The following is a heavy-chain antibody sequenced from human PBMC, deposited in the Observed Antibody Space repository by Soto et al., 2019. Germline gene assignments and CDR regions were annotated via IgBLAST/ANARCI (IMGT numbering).Heavy chain of an antibody. J-gene: IGHJ4*02. CDR2: INHSGST. CDR1: GGSFSGYY. V-gene: IGHV4-34*01. D-gene: IGHD3-22*01. Sequence: PSETLSLTCAVYGGSFSGYYWSWIRQPPGKGLEWIGEINHSGSTNYNPSLKSRVTISVDTSKNQFSLKLSSVTAADTAVYYCAREQLTGGGYSDYWGQGTLVIVSS. CDR3: AREQLTGGGYSDY.